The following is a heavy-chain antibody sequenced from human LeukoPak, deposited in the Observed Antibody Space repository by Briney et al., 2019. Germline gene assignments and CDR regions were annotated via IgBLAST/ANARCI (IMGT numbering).Heavy chain of an antibody. CDR3: ARGLGVGATSVGGGAFDI. Sequence: GASVKVSCKASGYTFTSYGISWVRQAPGQGLEWMGWISAYNGNTNYAQKRQGRVTMTTDTSTSTAYMELRSLRSDDTAVYYCARGLGVGATSVGGGAFDIWGQGTMVTVSS. J-gene: IGHJ3*02. CDR1: GYTFTSYG. CDR2: ISAYNGNT. V-gene: IGHV1-18*01. D-gene: IGHD1-26*01.